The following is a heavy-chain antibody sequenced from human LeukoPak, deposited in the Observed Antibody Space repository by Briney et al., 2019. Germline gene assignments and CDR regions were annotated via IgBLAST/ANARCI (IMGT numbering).Heavy chain of an antibody. CDR1: GFTFSDYS. Sequence: GRSLRLSCAASGFTFSDYSMHWVRQTPGKGLEWVAPIWNDGSNKYYADSVKGRFTISRDNSKNTLYLQMNSLKVEDTALYYCARDRGYSYGHPLDYWGQGTLVTVSS. CDR2: IWNDGSNK. CDR3: ARDRGYSYGHPLDY. J-gene: IGHJ4*02. D-gene: IGHD5-18*01. V-gene: IGHV3-33*01.